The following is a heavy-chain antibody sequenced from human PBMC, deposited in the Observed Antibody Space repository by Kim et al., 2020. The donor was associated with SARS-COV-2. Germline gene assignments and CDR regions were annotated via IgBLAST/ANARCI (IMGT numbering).Heavy chain of an antibody. V-gene: IGHV5-51*01. CDR3: ARQVMVRGVYYFDY. Sequence: SPSFQGQVTISADKSISTAYLQWSSLKASDTAMYYCARQVMVRGVYYFDYWGQGTLVTVSS. J-gene: IGHJ4*02. D-gene: IGHD3-10*01.